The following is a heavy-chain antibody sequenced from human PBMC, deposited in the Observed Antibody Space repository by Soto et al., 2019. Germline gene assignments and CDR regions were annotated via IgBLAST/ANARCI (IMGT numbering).Heavy chain of an antibody. J-gene: IGHJ4*02. V-gene: IGHV3-23*01. CDR3: AKAPHASDYAGRGFDF. D-gene: IGHD5-12*01. Sequence: EVQLLESGGDLEQTGGSLRLSCAASGFNFDSYAMGWVRQAPGKGLEWVSAISSRGDRVYYADSVKGRSTISRDNSKNTLFLQMNSLRAEDTAVFYCAKAPHASDYAGRGFDFWGQGTLVTVSS. CDR2: ISSRGDRV. CDR1: GFNFDSYA.